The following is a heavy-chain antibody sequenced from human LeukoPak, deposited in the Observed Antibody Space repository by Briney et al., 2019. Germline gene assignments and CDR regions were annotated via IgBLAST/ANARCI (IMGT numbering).Heavy chain of an antibody. V-gene: IGHV4-31*03. CDR3: ARVGLGYCSSTSCFDNWFDP. Sequence: SETLSLTCTVSGGSISSGGYYWSRIRQHPGKGLEWIGYIYYSGSTYYNPSLKSRVTISVDTSKNQFSLKLSSVTAADTAVYYCARVGLGYCSSTSCFDNWFDPWGQGTLVTVSS. D-gene: IGHD2-2*01. J-gene: IGHJ5*02. CDR1: GGSISSGGYY. CDR2: IYYSGST.